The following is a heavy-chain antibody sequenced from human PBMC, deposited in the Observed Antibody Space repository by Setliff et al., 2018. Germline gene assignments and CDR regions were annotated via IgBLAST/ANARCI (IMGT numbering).Heavy chain of an antibody. J-gene: IGHJ3*01. D-gene: IGHD3-22*01. V-gene: IGHV1-18*01. Sequence: GASVKVSCKASGYTFTSYAFSWVRQAPGQGLEWLGWISPYNGNTDYVYNVRDRITMTTDTSTGTAYMELRSLTSDDSAVYYCARDAPKVVDKFDLWGQGTKVTVSS. CDR1: GYTFTSYA. CDR2: ISPYNGNT. CDR3: ARDAPKVVDKFDL.